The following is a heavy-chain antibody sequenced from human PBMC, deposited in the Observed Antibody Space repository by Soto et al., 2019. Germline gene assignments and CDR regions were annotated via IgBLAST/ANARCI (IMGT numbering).Heavy chain of an antibody. CDR2: IYWNDDK. V-gene: IGHV2-5*01. CDR1: GFPLSARGVG. D-gene: IGHD3-16*01. Sequence: GPTLVNPTETLTLTCTVSGFPLSARGVGVGWIRQPPGKALEWLAIIYWNDDKRYSPSLKSRLTITKDTSKNQVVLTMTNTDPVDTAKYYCAHSPWGAAPDYWGQGTLVTVSS. CDR3: AHSPWGAAPDY. J-gene: IGHJ4*02.